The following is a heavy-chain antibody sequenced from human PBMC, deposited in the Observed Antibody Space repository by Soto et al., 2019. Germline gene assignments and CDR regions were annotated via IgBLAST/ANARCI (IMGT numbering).Heavy chain of an antibody. V-gene: IGHV4-4*07. Sequence: SETLSLTCTVSGGSISSYYWSWIRQPAGKGLEWIGRIYTSGSTNYNPSLKSRVTTSVDTSKNQFSLKLSSVTAADTAVYYCARVLGYCSSTSCAYHFDYWGQGTLVTVSS. CDR1: GGSISSYY. CDR2: IYTSGST. CDR3: ARVLGYCSSTSCAYHFDY. J-gene: IGHJ4*02. D-gene: IGHD2-2*01.